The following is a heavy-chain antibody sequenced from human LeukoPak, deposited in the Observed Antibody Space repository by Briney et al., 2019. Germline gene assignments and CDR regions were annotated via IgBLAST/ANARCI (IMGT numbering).Heavy chain of an antibody. V-gene: IGHV4-31*03. D-gene: IGHD2-15*01. Sequence: PSQTLSLTCTVSGGSISSGGYYWSWISQHPGKGLEWIGYIYYSGSTYYIPSLKSRVTISVDTSNNQFSLKLSSVTAADTAVYYCARHLGYLGNWFDPWGQGTLVTVSS. CDR1: GGSISSGGYY. J-gene: IGHJ5*02. CDR3: ARHLGYLGNWFDP. CDR2: IYYSGST.